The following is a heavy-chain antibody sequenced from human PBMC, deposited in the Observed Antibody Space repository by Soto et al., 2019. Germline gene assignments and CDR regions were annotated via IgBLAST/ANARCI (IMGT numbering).Heavy chain of an antibody. CDR2: INAGNGNT. CDR3: AREGRYGDYVDY. D-gene: IGHD4-17*01. V-gene: IGHV1-3*01. Sequence: ASVKVSCKASGYTFTSYAVHWVRQAPGQRLEWMGWINAGNGNTKYSQQFQGRVTITRDTSATIAYMELSSLRSEDTALYYCAREGRYGDYVDYRGQGTLVTVSS. CDR1: GYTFTSYA. J-gene: IGHJ4*02.